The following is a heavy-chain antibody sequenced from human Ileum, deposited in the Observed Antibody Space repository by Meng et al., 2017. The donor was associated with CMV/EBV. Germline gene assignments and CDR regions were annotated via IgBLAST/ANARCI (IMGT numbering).Heavy chain of an antibody. J-gene: IGHJ4*02. Sequence: SVKVSCKTSGGTFSSYAFIWVRQAPGQGLEWMAGIVPIFGTTDYAQKFQGRVTLTTDESTSTAYMELSSLTSEDTAVYYWARSSQWLLPNLDHWGQGTLVTVSS. CDR1: GGTFSSYA. CDR3: ARSSQWLLPNLDH. D-gene: IGHD6-19*01. V-gene: IGHV1-69*05. CDR2: IVPIFGTT.